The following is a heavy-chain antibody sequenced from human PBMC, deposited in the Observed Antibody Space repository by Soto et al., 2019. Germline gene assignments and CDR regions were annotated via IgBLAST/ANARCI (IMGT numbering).Heavy chain of an antibody. V-gene: IGHV4-39*01. D-gene: IGHD3-22*01. CDR2: IYYSGST. CDR3: EVISYYFDY. Sequence: SETLSLTCTVSGGSISSISYYWGWIRQPPGKGLEWIGSIYYSGSTYYNPSLKSRVTISVDTSKNQFSLKLSSVTAADTAVYYCEVISYYFDYWGQGTLVTVSS. J-gene: IGHJ4*02. CDR1: GGSISSISYY.